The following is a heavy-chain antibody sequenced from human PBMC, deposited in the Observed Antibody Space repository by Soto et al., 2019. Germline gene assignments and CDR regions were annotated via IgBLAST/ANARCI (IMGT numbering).Heavy chain of an antibody. D-gene: IGHD5-18*01. Sequence: GGSLRLSCVASGFTFKSYAMNWVRQAPGKGLEWVSLVSGSGGSTFYADSVKGRFTISRDNSKNTLYLQLNSLRAEDTAIYYCAKIKTSGGYSYGSIDYWGQGTLVTVSS. CDR2: VSGSGGST. CDR1: GFTFKSYA. J-gene: IGHJ4*02. CDR3: AKIKTSGGYSYGSIDY. V-gene: IGHV3-23*01.